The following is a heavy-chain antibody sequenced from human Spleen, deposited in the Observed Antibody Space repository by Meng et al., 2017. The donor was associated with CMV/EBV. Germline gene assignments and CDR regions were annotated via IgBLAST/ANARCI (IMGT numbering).Heavy chain of an antibody. D-gene: IGHD3-3*01. V-gene: IGHV1-2*07. CDR2: LNPNSGGT. J-gene: IGHJ6*02. CDR1: GYTFTGYY. CDR3: ARGPRTITIFGVVLDGMDV. Sequence: ASVKVSCKASGYTFTGYYMHWVRQAPGQGLEWLGWLNPNSGGTNYAHKFQGRVTMTRDTSISTAYMELSRLRSDDTAVYYCARGPRTITIFGVVLDGMDVWGQGTTVTVSS.